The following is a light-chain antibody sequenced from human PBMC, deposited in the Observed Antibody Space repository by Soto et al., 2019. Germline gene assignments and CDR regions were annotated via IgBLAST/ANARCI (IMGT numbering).Light chain of an antibody. CDR2: DVS. Sequence: DIQMTQSPSTLSASVGDRVTITCRASQSISSWLAWYQQKPGKAPQLLIYDVSNLESGVPLRFSGSGSGTEFTLTISSLQPDDFATYYCQQYTTYSTFGGGTKVEIK. CDR1: QSISSW. CDR3: QQYTTYST. V-gene: IGKV1-5*01. J-gene: IGKJ4*01.